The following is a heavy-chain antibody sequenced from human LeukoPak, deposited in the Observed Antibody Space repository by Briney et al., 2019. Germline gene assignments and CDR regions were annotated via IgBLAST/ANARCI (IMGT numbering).Heavy chain of an antibody. CDR1: GGSISSYY. Sequence: SETLSLTCTVSGGSISSYYWSWIRQPPGKGLEWIGYIYYSGSTNYNPSLKSRVTISVDTSKNQFSLKLSSVTAADTAVYYCARGEWLLSGNWFDHWGQGTLVTVSS. CDR3: ARGEWLLSGNWFDH. J-gene: IGHJ5*02. CDR2: IYYSGST. V-gene: IGHV4-59*01. D-gene: IGHD3-3*01.